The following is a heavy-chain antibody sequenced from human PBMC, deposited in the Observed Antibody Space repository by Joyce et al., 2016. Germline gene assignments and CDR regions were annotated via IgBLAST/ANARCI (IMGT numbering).Heavy chain of an antibody. V-gene: IGHV1-3*01. J-gene: IGHJ4*02. CDR3: ARGRTLLD. CDR1: RYPFTNND. D-gene: IGHD2-15*01. Sequence: QVQLVQSGAEVTKPGASVRVSCKASRYPFTNNDIHWVRQAPGQSLEWMGWVSAGSGDTKYSQKFQGRLTFTRDTSATTAYMDLSSLRIEDTAHYYCARGRTLLDWGQGTLVTVSS. CDR2: VSAGSGDT.